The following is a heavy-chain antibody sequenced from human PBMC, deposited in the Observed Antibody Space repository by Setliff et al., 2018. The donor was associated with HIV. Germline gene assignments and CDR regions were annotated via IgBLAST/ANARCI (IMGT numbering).Heavy chain of an antibody. D-gene: IGHD6-19*01. CDR1: GGSFSAYY. Sequence: NPSETLSLTCAVYGGSFSAYYWSWIRQTPGKGLEWIGEINHSGGTNYNPSLKSRVTMSVDTSKNQFSLKLSSVTAADTAVYYCARRPAGAVAGGCGMDVWGQGTTVTVSS. V-gene: IGHV4-34*01. CDR2: INHSGGT. CDR3: ARRPAGAVAGGCGMDV. J-gene: IGHJ6*02.